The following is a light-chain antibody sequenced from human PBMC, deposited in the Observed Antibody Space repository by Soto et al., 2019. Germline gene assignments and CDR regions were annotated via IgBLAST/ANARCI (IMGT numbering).Light chain of an antibody. Sequence: EIVLTQSPGTLSLSPGERATLSCRASQSVNSKYLAWYQQKPGQAPRLLIFGASSRATGIPDRFSGSWSGTDFALTISKLEPEDFAVYYCQQYDSSPWTFGQGTKVEIK. CDR1: QSVNSKY. V-gene: IGKV3-20*01. CDR3: QQYDSSPWT. J-gene: IGKJ1*01. CDR2: GAS.